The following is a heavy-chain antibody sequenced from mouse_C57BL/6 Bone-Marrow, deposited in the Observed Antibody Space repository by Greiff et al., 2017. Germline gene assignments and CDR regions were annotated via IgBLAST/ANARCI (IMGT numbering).Heavy chain of an antibody. CDR3: TTYYYGSSSADY. Sequence: VQLQQSGAELVRPGASVKLSCTASGFNIKDDYMHWVKQRPEQGLEWIGWIDPENGDTEYASKFQGKATITADTSSHTAYLQLSSLTSEDTAVYYCTTYYYGSSSADYWGQGTTLTVSS. CDR2: IDPENGDT. V-gene: IGHV14-4*01. CDR1: GFNIKDDY. J-gene: IGHJ2*01. D-gene: IGHD1-1*01.